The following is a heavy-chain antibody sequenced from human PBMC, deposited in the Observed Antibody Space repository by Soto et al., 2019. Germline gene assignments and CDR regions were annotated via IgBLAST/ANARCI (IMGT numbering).Heavy chain of an antibody. CDR2: INAGNGNT. CDR3: ARDITPWAYYYDSSAFDY. D-gene: IGHD3-22*01. J-gene: IGHJ4*02. CDR1: GYTFTSYA. Sequence: ASVKVSCKASGYTFTSYAMHWVRQAPGQRLEWMGWINAGNGNTKYSQKFQGRVTITRDTSASTAYMELSSLRSEDTAVYYCARDITPWAYYYDSSAFDYWGQGTLVTV. V-gene: IGHV1-3*01.